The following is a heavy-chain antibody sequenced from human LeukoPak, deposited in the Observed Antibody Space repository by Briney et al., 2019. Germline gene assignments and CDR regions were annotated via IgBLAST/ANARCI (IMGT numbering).Heavy chain of an antibody. V-gene: IGHV3-21*01. D-gene: IGHD3-10*01. J-gene: IGHJ3*02. CDR1: GFTFSSYI. CDR3: AREIYGSGSYYTDAFDI. Sequence: GGSLRLSCAASGFTFSSYIMNWVRQAPGKGLEWVSSISSSSSYIYYADSVKGRFTISRDNAKNSLYLQMNSLRAEDTAVYYCAREIYGSGSYYTDAFDIWGQGTMVTVSS. CDR2: ISSSSSYI.